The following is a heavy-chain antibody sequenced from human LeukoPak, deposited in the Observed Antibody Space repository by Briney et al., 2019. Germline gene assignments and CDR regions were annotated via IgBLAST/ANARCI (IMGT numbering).Heavy chain of an antibody. CDR3: AIERSSGWYSVSRHKYFQH. D-gene: IGHD6-19*01. J-gene: IGHJ1*01. CDR1: GGSFSSYY. CDR2: INHSGST. V-gene: IGHV4-34*01. Sequence: SETLSLTCAVYGGSFSSYYWSWIRQPPGKGLEWIREINHSGSTNYNPSLKSRVTISVDTSKNQFSLKLSSVTAADTAVYYCAIERSSGWYSVSRHKYFQHWGQGTLVTVSS.